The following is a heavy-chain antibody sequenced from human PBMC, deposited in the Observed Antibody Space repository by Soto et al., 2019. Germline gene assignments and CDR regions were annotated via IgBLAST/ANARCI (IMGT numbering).Heavy chain of an antibody. CDR2: IYYSGST. Sequence: PSETLSLTCTVSGGSISSSSYYWGWIRQPPGKGLEWIGSIYYSGSTYYSPSLKSRVTISVDTSKNQFSLKLSSVTAADTAVYYCARQDAYDFWSGFQGGVAFDIWGQGTMVTVSS. CDR1: GGSISSSSYY. D-gene: IGHD3-3*01. V-gene: IGHV4-39*01. J-gene: IGHJ3*02. CDR3: ARQDAYDFWSGFQGGVAFDI.